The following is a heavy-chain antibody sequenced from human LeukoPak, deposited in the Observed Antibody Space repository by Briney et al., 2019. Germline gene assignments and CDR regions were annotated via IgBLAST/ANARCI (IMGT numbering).Heavy chain of an antibody. V-gene: IGHV1-18*01. Sequence: ASVKVSCKASGGTFSSYAISWVRQAPGQGLEWMGWISAYNGNTNYAQKLQGRVTMTTDTSTSTAYMELRSLRSDDTAVYYCARDSPPARDFDYWGQGTLVTVSS. CDR1: GGTFSSYA. J-gene: IGHJ4*02. CDR2: ISAYNGNT. CDR3: ARDSPPARDFDY.